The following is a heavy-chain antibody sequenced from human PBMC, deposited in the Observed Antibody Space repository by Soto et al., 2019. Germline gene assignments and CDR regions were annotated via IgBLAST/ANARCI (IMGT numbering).Heavy chain of an antibody. CDR3: ARGATHGSSWYFWFDP. CDR1: GGTFSTYP. D-gene: IGHD6-13*01. J-gene: IGHJ5*02. V-gene: IGHV1-69*01. Sequence: QVQLVQSGAEVRMPGSSVKVSCKASGGTFSTYPINWVRQAPGQGLEWMGGIIPLFGTTNYAQKFKGRVTITADESTSTAYMDLSSLRAEDAAVYYCARGATHGSSWYFWFDPWGQGTLVTVSS. CDR2: IIPLFGTT.